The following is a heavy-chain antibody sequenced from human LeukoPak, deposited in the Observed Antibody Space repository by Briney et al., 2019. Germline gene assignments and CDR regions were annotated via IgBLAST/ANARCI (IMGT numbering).Heavy chain of an antibody. D-gene: IGHD6-13*01. V-gene: IGHV3-30*18. J-gene: IGHJ4*02. CDR1: GFTFSSYG. Sequence: GGSLGLSCAASGFTFSSYGMHWVRRAPGKGLEWVAVISYDGSNKYYADSVKGRFTISRDNSKNTLYLQMNSLRAEDTAVYYCAKGIAAAGIEYFDYWGQGTLVTVSS. CDR3: AKGIAAAGIEYFDY. CDR2: ISYDGSNK.